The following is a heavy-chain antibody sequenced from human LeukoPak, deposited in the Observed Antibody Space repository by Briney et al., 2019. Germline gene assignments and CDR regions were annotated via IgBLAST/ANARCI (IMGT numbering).Heavy chain of an antibody. CDR2: ISWNSGSI. Sequence: GGSLRLSCAASGFTFDDYAMHWVRQAPGKGLEWASGISWNSGSIGYADSVKGRFTISRDNAKNSLYLQMNSLRAEDAALYYCAKGRDGYNPKYYFDYWGQGTLVTVSS. CDR1: GFTFDDYA. J-gene: IGHJ4*02. CDR3: AKGRDGYNPKYYFDY. V-gene: IGHV3-9*01. D-gene: IGHD5-24*01.